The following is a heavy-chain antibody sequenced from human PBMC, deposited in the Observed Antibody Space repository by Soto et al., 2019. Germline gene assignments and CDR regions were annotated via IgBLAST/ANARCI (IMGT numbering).Heavy chain of an antibody. V-gene: IGHV3-23*01. J-gene: IGHJ6*02. CDR3: ARERGGGDCYSRIPCYYYGMDV. Sequence: GGSLRLSCAASGFTFSSYAMSWVRQAPGKGLEWVSAISGSGGSTYYADSVKGRFTISRDNSKNTLYLQMNSLRAEDTVVYYCARERGGGDCYSRIPCYYYGMDVWGQGTTVTVSS. CDR1: GFTFSSYA. CDR2: ISGSGGST. D-gene: IGHD2-21*02.